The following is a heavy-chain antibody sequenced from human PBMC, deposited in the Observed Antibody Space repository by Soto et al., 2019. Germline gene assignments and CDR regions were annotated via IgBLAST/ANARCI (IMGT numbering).Heavy chain of an antibody. CDR3: ANGRYFDTSGGCANY. CDR2: ISGSGHGT. V-gene: IGHV3-23*01. Sequence: EVKLLESGGGLVPPGASARLSCITSGFMFDNYAMSWVRQSPGRGLEWVAAISGSGHGTVYTQSVQGRFIISRDKSKKTLFLQMNNLRDEDTAVYYCANGRYFDTSGGCANYWGLGTLVSVSA. D-gene: IGHD3-22*01. CDR1: GFMFDNYA. J-gene: IGHJ4*02.